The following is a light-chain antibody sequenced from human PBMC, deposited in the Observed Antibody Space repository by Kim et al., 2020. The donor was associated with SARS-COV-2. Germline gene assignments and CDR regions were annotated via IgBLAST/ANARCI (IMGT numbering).Light chain of an antibody. CDR2: QDS. V-gene: IGLV3-1*01. Sequence: SYELTQPPSVSVSPGQTASITCSGDKLGDKYACWYQQKPGQSPVLVIYQDSKRPSGIPERFSGSNSGKTATLTISGTQAMDEADYYCQSWDSSTYVVFGGGTQLTVL. CDR1: KLGDKY. J-gene: IGLJ2*01. CDR3: QSWDSSTYVV.